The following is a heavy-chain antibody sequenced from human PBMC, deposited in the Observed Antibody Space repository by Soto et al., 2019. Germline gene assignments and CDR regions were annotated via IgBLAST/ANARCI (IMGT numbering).Heavy chain of an antibody. J-gene: IGHJ4*02. CDR2: IIPIFGTA. Sequence: GASVKVSCKASGGTFSSYAISWVRQAPGQGLEWMGGIIPIFGTANYAQKFQGRVTITADESTSTAYMELSSLRSEDTAVYYCARGGCSSTSCYTGLFPYYWGQGTLVTVSS. CDR3: ARGGCSSTSCYTGLFPYY. V-gene: IGHV1-69*13. CDR1: GGTFSSYA. D-gene: IGHD2-2*02.